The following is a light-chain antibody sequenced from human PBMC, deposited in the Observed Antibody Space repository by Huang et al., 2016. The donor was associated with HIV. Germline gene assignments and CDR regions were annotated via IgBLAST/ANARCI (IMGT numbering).Light chain of an antibody. CDR2: DTS. CDR3: QQRSDWPT. V-gene: IGKV3-11*01. J-gene: IGKJ5*01. Sequence: EIVLTQSPATLSLSPGESATLSCRASQSVSGYLAWYQQKPGQAPRLLIYDTSNRATGIPARFSGSGSGADFTLTISSLEPEDFAMYYCQQRSDWPTFGQGIRLEIK. CDR1: QSVSGY.